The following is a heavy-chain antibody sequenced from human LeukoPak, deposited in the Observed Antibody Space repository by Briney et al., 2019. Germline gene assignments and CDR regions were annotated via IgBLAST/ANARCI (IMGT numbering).Heavy chain of an antibody. CDR1: GGSISSYY. V-gene: IGHV4-59*01. Sequence: SETLSLTCTVSGGSISSYYWSWIRQPPGKGLEWIGYIYYSGSTNYNPSLKSRVTISVDTSKNQFSLKLSSVTAADTAVYYCARVSFFLSSSSDDYWGQGTLVTVSS. CDR2: IYYSGST. D-gene: IGHD6-13*01. CDR3: ARVSFFLSSSSDDY. J-gene: IGHJ4*02.